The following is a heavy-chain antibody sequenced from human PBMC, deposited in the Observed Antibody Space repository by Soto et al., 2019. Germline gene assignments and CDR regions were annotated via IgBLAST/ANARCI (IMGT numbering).Heavy chain of an antibody. V-gene: IGHV3-23*01. CDR1: GFTFSSYG. CDR2: ISGSGGST. D-gene: IGHD3-10*01. Sequence: TGESLRLSWVASGFTFSSYGMSWFRQAPGKGLEWVSGISGSGGSTYYADSVKGRFTISRDNSKNTLYLQMNSLRAEDTAVYYCASQPCISLARHRYLDYRCQAPLVT. CDR3: ASQPCISLARHRYLDY. J-gene: IGHJ4*02.